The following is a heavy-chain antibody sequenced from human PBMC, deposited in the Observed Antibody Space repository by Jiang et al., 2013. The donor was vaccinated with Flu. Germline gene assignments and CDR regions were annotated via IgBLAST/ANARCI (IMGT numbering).Heavy chain of an antibody. V-gene: IGHV4-30-4*01. D-gene: IGHD2-15*01. CDR3: ARLVVVVAAVDY. CDR1: GGSISSGDYY. CDR2: IYYSGST. Sequence: GPGLVKPSQTLSLTCTVSGGSISSGDYYWSWIRQPPGKGLEWIGYIYYSGSTYYNPPLKSRVTISVDTSKNQFSLKLSSVTAADTAVYYCARLVVVVAAVDYWGQGNPGHRLL. J-gene: IGHJ4*02.